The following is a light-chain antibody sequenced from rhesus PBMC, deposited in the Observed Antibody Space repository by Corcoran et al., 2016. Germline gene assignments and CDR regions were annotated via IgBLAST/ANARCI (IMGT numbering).Light chain of an antibody. Sequence: DIQMTQSPSSLSASVGDRVTITCRASENVNNYLNWYQQKPGKAPKLLIYKASPLQSGGPSRFSGSGSGTDYTFTISSLQPEDVATYYCQHGYGTPYSFGQGTKVEIK. V-gene: IGKV1-74*01. CDR1: ENVNNY. CDR2: KAS. CDR3: QHGYGTPYS. J-gene: IGKJ2*01.